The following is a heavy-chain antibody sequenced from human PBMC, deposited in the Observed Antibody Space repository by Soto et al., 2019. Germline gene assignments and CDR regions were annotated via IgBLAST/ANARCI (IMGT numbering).Heavy chain of an antibody. D-gene: IGHD1-1*01. J-gene: IGHJ4*02. CDR1: GYIFTTYG. CDR3: ARGRYGDY. Sequence: QVHLVQSGAEVKKPGASVKVSCKGSGYIFTTYGITWVRQAPGQGLEWMGWISAHNGNTNYAQKPQGRVTLTRNTSTSTAYMELRKPKSDDTAVYYCARGRYGDYWGQGALVTVSS. V-gene: IGHV1-18*01. CDR2: ISAHNGNT.